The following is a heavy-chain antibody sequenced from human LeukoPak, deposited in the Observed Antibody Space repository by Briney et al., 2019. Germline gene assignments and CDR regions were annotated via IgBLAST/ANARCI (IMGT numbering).Heavy chain of an antibody. CDR2: ISWNSGYI. D-gene: IGHD6-19*01. Sequence: GGSLRLSCAASGFTFAKYAMHWVRHAPGKGLEWLSIISWNSGYITYADSVKGRFTISRDNAKKSLDLQMNRLTAKHTDFYYCAKVRGTYSSGYFFDYWGQGTLVTVSS. CDR3: AKVRGTYSSGYFFDY. CDR1: GFTFAKYA. J-gene: IGHJ4*02. V-gene: IGHV3-9*01.